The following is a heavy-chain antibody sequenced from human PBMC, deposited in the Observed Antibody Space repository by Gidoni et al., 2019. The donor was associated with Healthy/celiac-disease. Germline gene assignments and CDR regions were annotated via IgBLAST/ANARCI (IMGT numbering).Heavy chain of an antibody. J-gene: IGHJ4*01. Sequence: QLQLQESGPGLVEPSETLSPTCTVSGGPLSCSSYYWGCIPQPPGKGLEWIGSVYHSGSTYYTPSLKSRVTITVDTTKNQFSLKLSSVTAADTAVYYCARHTAQLWLIELVDYFDYWGQGTRVTVSS. V-gene: IGHV4-39*01. CDR1: GGPLSCSSYY. D-gene: IGHD5-18*01. CDR2: VYHSGST. CDR3: ARHTAQLWLIELVDYFDY.